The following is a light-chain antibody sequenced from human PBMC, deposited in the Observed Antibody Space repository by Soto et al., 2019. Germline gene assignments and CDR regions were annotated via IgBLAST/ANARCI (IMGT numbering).Light chain of an antibody. CDR2: AAS. J-gene: IGKJ3*01. Sequence: DIQMTQSPSSLSASVGDRVTITCRASQSISSYLNWYQQKPGKAPKLLIYAASSLQSGVPSRFSGSGSGTDFTLTISSRQPEDFATYYCQQSYSTPLTFGPGTQVAIK. V-gene: IGKV1-39*01. CDR3: QQSYSTPLT. CDR1: QSISSY.